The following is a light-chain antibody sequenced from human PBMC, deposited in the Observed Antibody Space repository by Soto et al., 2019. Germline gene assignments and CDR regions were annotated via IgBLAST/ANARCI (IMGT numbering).Light chain of an antibody. CDR3: QQYYSTLIT. Sequence: DIVMTQSPDSLAVSLGARATINCKSSQSVLYSSNNKHYLAWYQQKPGQPPKLLIYWASTRESGVPDRFSGSGSGTDFTLTISSLQAEDVAVYYCQQYYSTLITFGQGTRLESK. CDR1: QSVLYSSNNKHY. V-gene: IGKV4-1*01. CDR2: WAS. J-gene: IGKJ5*01.